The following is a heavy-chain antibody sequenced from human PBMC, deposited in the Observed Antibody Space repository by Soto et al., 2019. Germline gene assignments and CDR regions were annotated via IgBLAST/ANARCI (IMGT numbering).Heavy chain of an antibody. V-gene: IGHV1-18*04. D-gene: IGHD1-26*01. CDR1: GYTFTSDG. CDR2: ITVNSGNT. Sequence: QVKLVQSGPEVKKPGASVKVSCKASGYTFTSDGITWVRQAPGQGLEWMGWITVNSGNTHYAQKLQGRVTMTTDTSTTTAYMELWSLRSDDTAVYYCARASIYGTYYYFDHWGQGTPVTVSS. CDR3: ARASIYGTYYYFDH. J-gene: IGHJ4*02.